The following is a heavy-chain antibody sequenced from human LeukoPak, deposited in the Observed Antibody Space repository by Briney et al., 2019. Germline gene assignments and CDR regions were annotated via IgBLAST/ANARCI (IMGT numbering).Heavy chain of an antibody. V-gene: IGHV4-38-2*02. CDR3: ASLRFGDSHFDL. Sequence: SETLSRTCTVSNYSVSSNLHWSWVRRSPGRGLEWIGSVYHSGNSYYSPSIKTQDATSFAPYKKQFSLKLNSATATDTAIYLCASLRFGDSHFDLWGQGTQVTVSS. D-gene: IGHD2-15*01. CDR1: NYSVSSNLH. CDR2: VYHSGNS. J-gene: IGHJ4*02.